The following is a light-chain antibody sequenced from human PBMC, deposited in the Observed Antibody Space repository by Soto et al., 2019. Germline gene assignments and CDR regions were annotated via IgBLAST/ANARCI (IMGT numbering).Light chain of an antibody. CDR2: RAS. CDR1: ESVSSN. CDR3: QQYNNWPPT. J-gene: IGKJ1*01. V-gene: IGKV3-15*01. Sequence: EIVMTQSPATLSVSPGESATLSCRASESVSSNLAWYQQRPGQAPRLLIYRASTRATDIPARFSGSGSGTEFTLTISSLQSEDFAVYYCQQYNNWPPTFGQGTKVDIK.